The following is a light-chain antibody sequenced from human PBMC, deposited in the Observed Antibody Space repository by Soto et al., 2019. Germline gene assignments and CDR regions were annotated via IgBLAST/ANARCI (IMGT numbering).Light chain of an antibody. CDR3: NSYTSSSTPCV. V-gene: IGLV2-14*01. Sequence: QSVLTQPASVSGSPGQSITISCTGASSDVGRYNYVSWYQLHPGKAPKLIIYEVSNRPSGVSNRFSGSKSGNTASLTISGLRAEDEADYYCNSYTSSSTPCVFGTGTKVTVL. J-gene: IGLJ1*01. CDR1: SSDVGRYNY. CDR2: EVS.